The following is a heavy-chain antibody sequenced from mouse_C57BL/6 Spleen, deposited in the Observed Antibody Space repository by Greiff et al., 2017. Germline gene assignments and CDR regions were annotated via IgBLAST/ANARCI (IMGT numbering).Heavy chain of an antibody. V-gene: IGHV1-39*01. CDR1: GYSFTDYN. Sequence: EVQLQQSGPELVQPGASVKISCKASGYSFTDYNMNWVKQSNGKSLEWIGVINPNYGTTSYNQKFKGKAPLTVDKSSSTAYMELRSLTSEDTAVYYCARGGGYYEAWFAYWGQGTLVTVSA. J-gene: IGHJ3*01. CDR2: INPNYGTT. CDR3: ARGGGYYEAWFAY. D-gene: IGHD2-3*01.